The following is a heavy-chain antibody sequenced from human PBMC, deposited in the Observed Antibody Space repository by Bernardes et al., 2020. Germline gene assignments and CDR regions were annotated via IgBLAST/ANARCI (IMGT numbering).Heavy chain of an antibody. CDR3: RHYLYQYGLEG. V-gene: IGHV3-72*01. CDR2: SRNRNNDYSI. J-gene: IGHJ6*02. CDR1: GLSLNDQY. Sequence: GSLRLSCAASGLSLNDQYMDWVRQAPGQGLEWIGRSRNRNNDYSIEYAASVRGRFIVSRDVSRNSLYLQMNSLKTEDTAVYYCRHYLYQYGLEGWGQGTTVIVSS.